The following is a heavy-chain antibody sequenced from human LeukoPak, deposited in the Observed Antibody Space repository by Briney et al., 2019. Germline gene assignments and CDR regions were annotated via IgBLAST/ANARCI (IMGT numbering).Heavy chain of an antibody. CDR2: ISYDGSNK. D-gene: IGHD2-21*02. CDR1: GITFSNYG. CDR3: AKDSHHLAYCGGDCYSGSMDV. Sequence: GGSLRLSCVGSGITFSNYGMHWVRQAPGKGLEWVAVISYDGSNKYYADSVKGRFTISRDNSKNTLYLQMNSLRAEDTAVYYCAKDSHHLAYCGGDCYSGSMDVWGQGTTVTVSS. V-gene: IGHV3-30*18. J-gene: IGHJ6*02.